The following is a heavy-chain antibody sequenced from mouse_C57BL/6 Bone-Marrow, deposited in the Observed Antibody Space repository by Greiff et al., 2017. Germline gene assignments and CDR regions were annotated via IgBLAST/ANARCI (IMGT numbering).Heavy chain of an antibody. CDR1: GYTFTSYW. J-gene: IGHJ4*01. D-gene: IGHD2-9*01. CDR2: IDPSASYT. V-gene: IGHV1-69*01. CDR3: ARIPSYGYGDYAMDD. Sequence: QVQLQQPGAELVMPGASVKLSCKASGYTFTSYWMHWVKQRPGQGLEWIGEIDPSASYTNYTQKFKGKSTLTVDTSSSTTYMQLSSLTSEDSAVYYCARIPSYGYGDYAMDDGGQGTSVTVSS.